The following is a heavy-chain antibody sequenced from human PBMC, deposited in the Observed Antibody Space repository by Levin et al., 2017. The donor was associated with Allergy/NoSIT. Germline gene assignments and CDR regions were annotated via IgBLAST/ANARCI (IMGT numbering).Heavy chain of an antibody. V-gene: IGHV5-51*01. CDR1: GFTFTNYW. CDR2: IYPDDSDT. J-gene: IGHJ6*02. CDR3: ARQWGIDYYDTSGYGMDV. D-gene: IGHD3-22*01. Sequence: GESLKISCKGSGFTFTNYWIGWVRQMPGKGLEWMGIIYPDDSDTRYSPSFEGQVTISADKSINTAYLQWSSLKASETAMYYCARQWGIDYYDTSGYGMDVWGQGTSVTVSS.